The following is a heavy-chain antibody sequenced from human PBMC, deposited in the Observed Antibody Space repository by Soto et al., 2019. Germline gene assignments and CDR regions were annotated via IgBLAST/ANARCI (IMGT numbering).Heavy chain of an antibody. J-gene: IGHJ4*02. CDR1: GFTVSSNY. Sequence: GGSLRLSCAASGFTVSSNYMSWVRQAPGKGLECVSVIYSGGSTYYAEAVKGRFTISRDNSKNTLYLQMNSLRAEDTAVYYCASLRGSGSYYFDYWGQGTLVTVSS. D-gene: IGHD3-10*01. CDR3: ASLRGSGSYYFDY. V-gene: IGHV3-66*01. CDR2: IYSGGST.